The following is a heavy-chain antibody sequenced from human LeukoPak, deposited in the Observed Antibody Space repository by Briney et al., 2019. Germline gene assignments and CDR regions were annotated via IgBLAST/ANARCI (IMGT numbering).Heavy chain of an antibody. D-gene: IGHD2-15*01. Sequence: SETLSLTCAVSSGSITSYYWSWIRQPPGKGLEWIGSIYYSGSTYYNPSLKSRVTISVDTSKNQFSLKLSSVTAADTAVYYCARLPRRGYCSGGSCYGWFDPWGQGTLVTVSS. J-gene: IGHJ5*02. CDR3: ARLPRRGYCSGGSCYGWFDP. CDR2: IYYSGST. CDR1: SGSITSYY. V-gene: IGHV4-59*05.